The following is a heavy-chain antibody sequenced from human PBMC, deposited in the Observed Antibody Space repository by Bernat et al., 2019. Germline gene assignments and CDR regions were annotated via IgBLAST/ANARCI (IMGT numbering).Heavy chain of an antibody. CDR1: GVTFSGYW. J-gene: IGHJ4*02. CDR2: INSDGSST. CDR3: ARVRHLYTSGLAC. Sequence: EVQLVESGGGLVQPGGSLRLSCAASGVTFSGYWMHWVRQAPGKGLVWLSRINSDGSSTNYADSVKGRFTISRDNAKNTLYLQMNSLRVEDTAVYYCARVRHLYTSGLACWGQGTVVTVSS. D-gene: IGHD6-19*01. V-gene: IGHV3-74*01.